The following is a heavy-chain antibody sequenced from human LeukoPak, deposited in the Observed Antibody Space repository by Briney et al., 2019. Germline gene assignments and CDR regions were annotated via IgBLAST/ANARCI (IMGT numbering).Heavy chain of an antibody. CDR2: IYYSGST. V-gene: IGHV4-39*07. J-gene: IGHJ4*02. CDR3: AGKSSPGLRYHSSGYYLAYDY. Sequence: SETLSLTCTVSGGSISSSSYYWGWIRQPPGKGLEWIGSIYYSGSTYYNPSLKSRVTISVDTSKNQFSLKLSSVTAADTAVYYCAGKSSPGLRYHSSGYYLAYDYWGQGTLVTVSS. D-gene: IGHD3-22*01. CDR1: GGSISSSSYY.